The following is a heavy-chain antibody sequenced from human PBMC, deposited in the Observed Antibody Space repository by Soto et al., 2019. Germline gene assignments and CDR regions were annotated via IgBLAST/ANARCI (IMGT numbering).Heavy chain of an antibody. CDR1: GGSISSYY. J-gene: IGHJ4*02. Sequence: PSETLSLTCTVSGGSISSYYWSWIRQPPGKGLEWIGYIYYSGSTNYNPSLKSRVTISVDTSKNQFSLKLSSVTAADTAVYYCARWNDVWYYFDYWGQGTLVTVSS. V-gene: IGHV4-59*01. CDR2: IYYSGST. D-gene: IGHD1-1*01. CDR3: ARWNDVWYYFDY.